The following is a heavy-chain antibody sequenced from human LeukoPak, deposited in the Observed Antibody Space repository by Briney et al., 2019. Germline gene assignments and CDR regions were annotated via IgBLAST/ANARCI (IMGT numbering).Heavy chain of an antibody. J-gene: IGHJ4*02. D-gene: IGHD3-22*01. Sequence: GGSLRLSCAASGFTFSSYAMGWVRQAPGKGLEWVSAISGSGGSTYYADSVKGRFTISRDNSKNTLYLQMNSLRAEDTAVYYCAKDINPYLYDSSGYGFDYWGQGTLVTVSS. V-gene: IGHV3-23*01. CDR1: GFTFSSYA. CDR2: ISGSGGST. CDR3: AKDINPYLYDSSGYGFDY.